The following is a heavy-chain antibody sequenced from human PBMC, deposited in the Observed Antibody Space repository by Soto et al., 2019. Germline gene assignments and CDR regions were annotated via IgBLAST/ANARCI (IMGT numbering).Heavy chain of an antibody. CDR1: GDSISSGGYY. CDR2: IYYSGST. CDR3: ARELLVVTATTRIHYFDF. Sequence: QVQLQESSAGLVKPSQTLSLTCTVSGDSISSGGYYWSWIRQHPGKGLEWIGYIYYSGSTYYNPSLKSRVTISVDTSKNQFSLKLSSVTAADTAVYYCARELLVVTATTRIHYFDFWGQGTLVTVSS. V-gene: IGHV4-31*03. D-gene: IGHD2-15*01. J-gene: IGHJ4*02.